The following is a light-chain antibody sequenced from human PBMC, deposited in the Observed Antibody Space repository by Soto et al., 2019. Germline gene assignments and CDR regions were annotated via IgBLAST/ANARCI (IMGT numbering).Light chain of an antibody. V-gene: IGKV3-15*01. CDR2: GAS. Sequence: EIVLTQSPGTLSLSPGEGATLSCRASQSVSSSYIAWYQQKPGQAPRLLIYGASTRATGIPARFSGSGSGTEFTLTISSLQSEDFAVYYCQQYNNWITFGQGTRLEIK. J-gene: IGKJ5*01. CDR1: QSVSSS. CDR3: QQYNNWIT.